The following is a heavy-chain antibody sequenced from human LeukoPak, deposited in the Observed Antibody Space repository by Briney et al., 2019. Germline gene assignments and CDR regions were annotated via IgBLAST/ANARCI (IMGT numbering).Heavy chain of an antibody. V-gene: IGHV1-69*06. CDR2: IIPIFGTA. J-gene: IGHJ6*03. Sequence: SVKVSCKASGGTLSSYAISWVRQAPGQGLEWMGGIIPIFGTANYAQKFQGRVTITADKSTSTAYMELSSLRSEDTAVYYCARLASGFGELFPYYYYYYTDVWGKGTTVTISS. CDR1: GGTLSSYA. CDR3: ARLASGFGELFPYYYYYYTDV. D-gene: IGHD3-10*01.